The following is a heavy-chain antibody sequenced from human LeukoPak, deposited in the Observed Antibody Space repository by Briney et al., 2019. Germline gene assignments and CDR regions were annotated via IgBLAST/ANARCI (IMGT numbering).Heavy chain of an antibody. CDR2: ISGDGRTI. CDR1: GFTFTNYW. J-gene: IGHJ6*02. V-gene: IGHV3-74*01. CDR3: ARYGMDV. Sequence: GGSLRLSCAASGFTFTNYWMYWVSQAPGKGLVWVSRISGDGRTITYADSVKGRFTISRDNAKNTLFLQMDSLRAEDTAVYYCARYGMDVWGQGTTVTVSS.